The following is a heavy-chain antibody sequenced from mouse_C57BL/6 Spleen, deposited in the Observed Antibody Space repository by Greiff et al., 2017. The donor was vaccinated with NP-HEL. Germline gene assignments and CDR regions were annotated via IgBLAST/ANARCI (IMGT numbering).Heavy chain of an antibody. CDR3: AVFPTTVVANVDY. CDR2: IDPEDGET. CDR1: GFNIKDYY. J-gene: IGHJ2*01. D-gene: IGHD1-1*01. V-gene: IGHV14-2*01. Sequence: EVKLVESGAELVKPGASVKLSCTASGFNIKDYYMHWVKQRTEQGLEWIGRIDPEDGETKYAPKFQGKATITADTSSNTAYLQLSSLTSEDTAVYYCAVFPTTVVANVDYWGQGTTLTVSS.